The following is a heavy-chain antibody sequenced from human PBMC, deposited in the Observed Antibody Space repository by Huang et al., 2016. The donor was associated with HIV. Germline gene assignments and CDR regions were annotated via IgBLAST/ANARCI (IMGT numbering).Heavy chain of an antibody. D-gene: IGHD3-3*01. J-gene: IGHJ4*02. CDR1: LFTFSTSA. CDR2: IRGSGSST. V-gene: IGHV3-23*01. CDR3: AKGSERSLTGPKYQYYFDY. Sequence: EVQLLESGGGLVQPGGSLRLSCAASLFTFSTSAMSWVRQASGKGREWGAGIRGSGSSTDYADSVKGLFTISRDNSRNTLYLQMKSLRVEDTAIYYCAKGSERSLTGPKYQYYFDYWGQGTLVTVSS.